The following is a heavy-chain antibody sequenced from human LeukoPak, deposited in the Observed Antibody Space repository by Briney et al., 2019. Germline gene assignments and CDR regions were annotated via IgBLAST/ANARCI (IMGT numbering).Heavy chain of an antibody. CDR1: GFTFSSYS. CDR2: ISSSSSTI. Sequence: GGSLRLSCAASGFTFSSYSMNWVRQAPGKGLEWVSYISSSSSTIYYADSVKGRFTISRDNAKNSLYLQMNSLRAEDTAVYYCARDPLWFGELVRPLDYWGQGTLVTVSS. J-gene: IGHJ4*02. D-gene: IGHD3-10*01. CDR3: ARDPLWFGELVRPLDY. V-gene: IGHV3-48*01.